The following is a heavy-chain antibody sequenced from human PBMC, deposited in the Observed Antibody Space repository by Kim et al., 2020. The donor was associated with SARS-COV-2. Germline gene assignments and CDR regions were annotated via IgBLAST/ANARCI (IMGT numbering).Heavy chain of an antibody. D-gene: IGHD3-10*01. Sequence: YVDLVKRRVTMSRDNATNSLYLQMNSLRAEDTAIYYCAVVDSVQVPGGIWGQGTLVTVSS. V-gene: IGHV3-48*03. CDR3: AVVDSVQVPGGI. J-gene: IGHJ4*02.